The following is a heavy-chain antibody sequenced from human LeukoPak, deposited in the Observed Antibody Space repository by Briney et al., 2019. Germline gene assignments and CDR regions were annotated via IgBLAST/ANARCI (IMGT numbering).Heavy chain of an antibody. J-gene: IGHJ6*03. V-gene: IGHV3-23*01. CDR2: ISGSGGST. CDR3: ARRGLRRDYYCMDV. D-gene: IGHD3-3*01. CDR1: GFTFSSYA. Sequence: GGSLRLSCAASGFTFSSYAMSWVRQAPGKGLEWVSAISGSGGSTYYADSVKGRFTISRDNSKNTLYLQMHSLRAEDTAVYYCARRGLRRDYYCMDVWGKGTTVTVSS.